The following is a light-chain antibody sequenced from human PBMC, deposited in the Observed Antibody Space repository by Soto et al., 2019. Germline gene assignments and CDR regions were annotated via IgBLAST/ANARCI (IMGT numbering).Light chain of an antibody. V-gene: IGLV2-23*01. Sequence: QSALTQPPSASGSPGQSVTIACTGTSGNNYVSWYEQHPGKAPKLMIYEGGKRPSGVSNRFSGSKSGNTASLTISGLQAEDEADYYCCSFALRSTLIFGGGTQLTVL. CDR3: CSFALRSTLI. J-gene: IGLJ2*01. CDR1: SGNNY. CDR2: EGG.